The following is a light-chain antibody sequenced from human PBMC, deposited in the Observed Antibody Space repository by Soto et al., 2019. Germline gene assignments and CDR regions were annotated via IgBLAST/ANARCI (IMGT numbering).Light chain of an antibody. V-gene: IGKV3-20*01. Sequence: EVVMTQSPATLSVSPGERATLSCRASQTVSRNLAWYQQRPGQAPRLLISGASGRATGIPDRFSGSGSGTDFTLTISRLEPEDFAVYYCQQYGNSRGTFGQGTKVDIK. CDR2: GAS. J-gene: IGKJ1*01. CDR3: QQYGNSRGT. CDR1: QTVSRN.